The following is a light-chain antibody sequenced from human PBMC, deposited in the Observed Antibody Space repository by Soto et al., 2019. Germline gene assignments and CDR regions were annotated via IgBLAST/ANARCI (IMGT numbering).Light chain of an antibody. CDR3: QTGGTGIQV. J-gene: IGLJ3*02. CDR1: SGHSSYA. V-gene: IGLV4-69*01. CDR2: LNSDGSH. Sequence: QPVLTQSPSASASLGASVKLTCTLSSGHSSYAIAWHQQQPEKGPRYLMKLNSDGSHSKGDGIPDRFSGSSSGAERYLTISSLQSEDEADYYCQTGGTGIQVFGGGTQLPVL.